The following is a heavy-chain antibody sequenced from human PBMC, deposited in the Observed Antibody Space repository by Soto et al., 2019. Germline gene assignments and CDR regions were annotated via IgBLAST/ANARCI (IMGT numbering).Heavy chain of an antibody. J-gene: IGHJ3*02. D-gene: IGHD5-18*01. CDR1: GFTFSFYG. Sequence: GGSLRLSCASSGFTFSFYGMHWVRQAPGKGLEWVTVISYDGSDKYYADSVKGRFTISRDNSKNTLYLQINSLRAEDTAVYYCAKERRYSFDAFDIWGQGTMVTVSS. CDR3: AKERRYSFDAFDI. V-gene: IGHV3-30*18. CDR2: ISYDGSDK.